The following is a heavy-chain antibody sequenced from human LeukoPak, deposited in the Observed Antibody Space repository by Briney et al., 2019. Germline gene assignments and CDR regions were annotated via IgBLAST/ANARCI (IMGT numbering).Heavy chain of an antibody. CDR3: ARHSPSSSWYRSWFDP. V-gene: IGHV4-59*08. Sequence: PSETLSLTCTVSGGSISSYYWSWIRQPPGKGLEWIGYIYYSGSTNYNPSLKSRVTISVETSKNQFSLKLSSVTAADTAVYYCARHSPSSSWYRSWFDPWGQGTLVTVSS. J-gene: IGHJ5*02. CDR2: IYYSGST. CDR1: GGSISSYY. D-gene: IGHD6-13*01.